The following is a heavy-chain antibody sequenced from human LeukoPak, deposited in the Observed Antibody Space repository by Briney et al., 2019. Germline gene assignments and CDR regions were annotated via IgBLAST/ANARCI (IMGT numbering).Heavy chain of an antibody. J-gene: IGHJ6*02. V-gene: IGHV3-53*04. CDR3: ARAFSDWESGMDV. D-gene: IGHD2-21*01. Sequence: AGSLTLSCAASGFTASSNHMSWVRQAPGKGLEWVSVIYSAGSTYYADSVKGRFTISRHNSMNTVNLQMNSLRAEDTAVYYCARAFSDWESGMDVWGQGTTVTVSS. CDR2: IYSAGST. CDR1: GFTASSNH.